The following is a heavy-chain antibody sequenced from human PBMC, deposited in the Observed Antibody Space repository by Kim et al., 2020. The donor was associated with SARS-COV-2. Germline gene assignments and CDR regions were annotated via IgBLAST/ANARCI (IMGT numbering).Heavy chain of an antibody. J-gene: IGHJ4*02. CDR2: IYTSGST. Sequence: SETLSLTCTVSGGSISSGSYYWSWIRQPAGKGLEWIGRIYTSGSTNYNPSLKSRVTISVDTSKNQFSLKLSSVTAADTAVYYCASTLGRGRIAARADYWGQGTLVTVSS. D-gene: IGHD6-6*01. CDR1: GGSISSGSYY. V-gene: IGHV4-61*02. CDR3: ASTLGRGRIAARADY.